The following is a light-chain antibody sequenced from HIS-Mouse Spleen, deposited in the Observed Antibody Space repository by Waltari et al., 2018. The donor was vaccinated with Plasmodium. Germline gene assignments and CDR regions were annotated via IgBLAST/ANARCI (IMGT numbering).Light chain of an antibody. V-gene: IGLV2-11*01. CDR3: CSYAGSYTLV. CDR1: SSHVGGSNY. J-gene: IGLJ2*01. CDR2: DVS. Sequence: QSALTQHLSVSGSPGPSVTLSCPGSSSHVGGSNYVSWYQQHPGKPPKLMIYDVSKRPSGVPDRFSGSKSGNTASLTISGLQAEDEADYYCCSYAGSYTLVFGGGTKLTVL.